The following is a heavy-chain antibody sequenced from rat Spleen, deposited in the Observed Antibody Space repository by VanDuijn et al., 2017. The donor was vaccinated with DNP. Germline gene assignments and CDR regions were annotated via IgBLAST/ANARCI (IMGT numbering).Heavy chain of an antibody. V-gene: IGHV5S10*01. CDR3: ATLDYSSY. J-gene: IGHJ2*01. CDR2: IIYDGSRT. D-gene: IGHD1-2*01. CDR1: GFTFSDYN. Sequence: EVQLVESGGGLVQPGRSLKLSCAASGFTFSDYNMAWVRQAPKQGLEWVATIIYDGSRTYYRDSVKGRFTVSRDTAKSSLYLQMDSLRSEDTATYYCATLDYSSYWGQGVMVTVSS.